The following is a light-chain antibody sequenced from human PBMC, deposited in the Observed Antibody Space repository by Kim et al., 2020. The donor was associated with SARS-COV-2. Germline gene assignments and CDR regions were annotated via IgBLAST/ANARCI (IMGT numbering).Light chain of an antibody. CDR2: GKD. CDR1: SLRSYY. Sequence: SSELTQDPAVSVALGQTVRITCQGDSLRSYYATWYQQKSGQAPVLVFYGKDKRPSGIPDRFSGSSSGSTASLTITGDQAADEADYYCKSRDSRGNVVFGGGTKVTVL. V-gene: IGLV3-19*01. J-gene: IGLJ2*01. CDR3: KSRDSRGNVV.